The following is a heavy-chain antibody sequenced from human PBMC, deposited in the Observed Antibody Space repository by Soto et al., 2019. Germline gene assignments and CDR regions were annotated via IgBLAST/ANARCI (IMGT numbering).Heavy chain of an antibody. V-gene: IGHV4-59*11. CDR3: ARDGREASGMDV. CDR1: GGSISSHY. Sequence: SETLSLTCTVSGGSISSHYWSWVRQAPGKGLEWIGHIYYRGSTNYNPSLRSRSTISVDTSNNQFSLKVNSVTTADTAVYYCARDGREASGMDVWGQGTKVTVSS. J-gene: IGHJ6*02. D-gene: IGHD1-26*01. CDR2: IYYRGST.